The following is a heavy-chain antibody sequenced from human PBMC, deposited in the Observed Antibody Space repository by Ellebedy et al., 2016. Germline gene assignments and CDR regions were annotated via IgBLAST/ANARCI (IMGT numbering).Heavy chain of an antibody. V-gene: IGHV1-2*02. CDR1: GYTFTGYY. Sequence: ASVKVSXXASGYTFTGYYMHWVRQAPGQGLEWMGWINPNSGGTNYAQKFQGRVTMTRDTSISTAYMELSRLRSDDTAVYYCARVRLVEAVTPYYYYYGRDVWGQGTTVTVSS. CDR3: ARVRLVEAVTPYYYYYGRDV. D-gene: IGHD6-19*01. J-gene: IGHJ6*02. CDR2: INPNSGGT.